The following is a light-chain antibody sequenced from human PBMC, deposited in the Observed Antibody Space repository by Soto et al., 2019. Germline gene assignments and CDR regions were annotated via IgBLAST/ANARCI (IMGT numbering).Light chain of an antibody. CDR2: EVS. CDR3: ISYAGSNNGGV. J-gene: IGLJ3*02. CDR1: GSDVGAYNY. Sequence: QSALTQPPSASGSPGQSVTISCTGTGSDVGAYNYVSWYQQHPGKAPKLMIYEVSKRPSGVPGRCSGSKSGNTASLTVSGLQAEDEADYYCISYAGSNNGGVFGGGTQLTVL. V-gene: IGLV2-8*01.